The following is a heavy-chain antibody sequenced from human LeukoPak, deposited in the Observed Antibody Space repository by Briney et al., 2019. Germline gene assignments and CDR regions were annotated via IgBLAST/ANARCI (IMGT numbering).Heavy chain of an antibody. CDR3: ATESYNWNYFYAFDI. J-gene: IGHJ3*02. V-gene: IGHV1-24*01. CDR1: GYTFTSYY. D-gene: IGHD1-7*01. Sequence: ASVKVSCKASGYTFTSYYMHWVRQAPGKGLEWMGGFDPEDGETIYAQKFQGRVTMTEDTSTDTAYMELSSLRSEDTAVYYCATESYNWNYFYAFDIWGQGTMVTVSS. CDR2: FDPEDGET.